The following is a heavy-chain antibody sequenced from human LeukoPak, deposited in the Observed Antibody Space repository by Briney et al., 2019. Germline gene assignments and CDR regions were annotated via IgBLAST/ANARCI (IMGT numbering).Heavy chain of an antibody. CDR1: GGTFSSYA. CDR2: IIPIFGTA. CDR3: ARVLRGEVGYCTNGVCYHNWFDP. J-gene: IGHJ5*02. Sequence: SVKVSCKASGGTFSSYAISWVRQAPGQGLEWMGGIIPIFGTANYAQKFQGRVTITADESTSTAYMELRSLRSEETAVYYCARVLRGEVGYCTNGVCYHNWFDPWGEGTLVTVSS. D-gene: IGHD2-8*01. V-gene: IGHV1-69*13.